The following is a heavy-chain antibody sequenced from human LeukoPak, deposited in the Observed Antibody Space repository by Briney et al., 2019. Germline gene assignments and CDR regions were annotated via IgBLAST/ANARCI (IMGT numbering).Heavy chain of an antibody. Sequence: GGSQRLSCAASGFTFSSYAMSWVRQAPGKGLEWVSAISGSGGSTYYADSVKGRFTISRDNAKNSLYLQMNSLRAEDTAVYYCARRYDFWTYGLDYWGQGTLVTVSS. CDR3: ARRYDFWTYGLDY. J-gene: IGHJ4*02. CDR2: ISGSGGST. D-gene: IGHD3-3*01. V-gene: IGHV3-23*01. CDR1: GFTFSSYA.